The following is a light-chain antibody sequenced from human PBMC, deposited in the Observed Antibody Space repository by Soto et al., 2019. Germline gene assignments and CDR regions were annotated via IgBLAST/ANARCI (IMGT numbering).Light chain of an antibody. CDR3: QQSYTTPFT. CDR1: QNINKY. Sequence: DIQMTQSPSSLSASVGDRVTITCRASQNINKYVNWYQEKPGKAPKLLMFVASTLESGVPSRFSASGSGTDFTLTISSLQPEDFATYSCQQSYTTPFTFGPGTRVDIK. V-gene: IGKV1-39*01. J-gene: IGKJ3*01. CDR2: VAS.